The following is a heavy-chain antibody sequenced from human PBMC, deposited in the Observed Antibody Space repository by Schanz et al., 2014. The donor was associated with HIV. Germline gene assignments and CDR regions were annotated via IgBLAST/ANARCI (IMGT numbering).Heavy chain of an antibody. D-gene: IGHD3-10*01. CDR2: ITDSGDKT. V-gene: IGHV3-23*01. CDR1: GFTFSNFA. CDR3: TRVITRWFGEARYASDV. J-gene: IGHJ6*02. Sequence: EVQLLDSGGGLVQPGGSLRVSCAASGFTFSNFAMSWVRQAPGKGLEWVSSITDSGDKTDYTDSVKGRFTISRDNSRNTLFLQMDSLRVEDTAIYYCTRVITRWFGEARYASDVWGQGTTVIVSS.